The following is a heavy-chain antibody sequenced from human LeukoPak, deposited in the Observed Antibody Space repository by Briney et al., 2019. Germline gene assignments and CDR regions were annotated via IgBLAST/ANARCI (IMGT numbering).Heavy chain of an antibody. CDR3: ARGTFGVDY. D-gene: IGHD3-10*01. J-gene: IGHJ4*02. V-gene: IGHV3-33*01. CDR1: GFAFSTYG. Sequence: GRSLRLSCAASGFAFSTYGMHWVRQAQGKGLEWVAVIWYDGSNKYYADSVKGRFTISRDSSKTTLYLQMNSLRAEDTAVYYCARGTFGVDYWGQGTLVTVSS. CDR2: IWYDGSNK.